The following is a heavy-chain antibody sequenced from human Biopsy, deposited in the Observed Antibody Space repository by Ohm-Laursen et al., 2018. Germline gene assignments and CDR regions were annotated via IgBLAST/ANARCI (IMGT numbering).Heavy chain of an antibody. J-gene: IGHJ6*02. CDR2: INKDESTL. V-gene: IGHV3-74*03. CDR3: AKGLHNYGMDV. CDR1: GFTFSSYW. Sequence: SLRLSCAASGFTFSSYWMNWVRQVPGKGLVWVATINKDESTLQYVDSVRGRFTISRDNAKNTLHLQMNSLRADDTAIYYCAKGLHNYGMDVWGQGTTVTVSS.